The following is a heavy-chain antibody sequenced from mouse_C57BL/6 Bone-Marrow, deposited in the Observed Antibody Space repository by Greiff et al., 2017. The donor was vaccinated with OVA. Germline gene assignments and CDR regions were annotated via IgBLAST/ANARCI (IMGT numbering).Heavy chain of an antibody. V-gene: IGHV10-3*01. CDR2: RRSKSSNYAT. J-gene: IGHJ3*01. CDR1: GFTFNTYA. D-gene: IGHD2-4*01. CDR3: VRDDYDYDVAY. Sequence: EVQLVESGGGLVQPKGSLKLSCAASGFTFNTYAMHWVRQAPGKGLEWVARRRSKSSNYATYYADSVKDRVTISRDDSQSMLYLQMNNLKTEDTAMYYCVRDDYDYDVAYWGQGTLVTVSA.